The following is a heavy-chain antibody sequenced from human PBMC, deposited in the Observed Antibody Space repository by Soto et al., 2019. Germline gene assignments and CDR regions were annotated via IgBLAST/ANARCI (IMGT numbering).Heavy chain of an antibody. D-gene: IGHD4-4*01. CDR2: INPNSGGT. Sequence: GASVKVSCKASGYTFTGYYMHWVRQAPGQGLEWMGWINPNSGGTNYAQKFQGWVTMTRDTSISTAYMELSRLRSDDTAVYYCARAPKMTTVTPNWFGPWGQGTLVTVSS. CDR3: ARAPKMTTVTPNWFGP. CDR1: GYTFTGYY. V-gene: IGHV1-2*04. J-gene: IGHJ5*02.